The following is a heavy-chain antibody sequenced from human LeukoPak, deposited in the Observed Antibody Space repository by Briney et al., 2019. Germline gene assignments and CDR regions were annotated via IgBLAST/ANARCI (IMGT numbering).Heavy chain of an antibody. CDR1: GFTFSNYA. D-gene: IGHD2-2*02. CDR2: ISGNGDNP. V-gene: IGHV3-23*01. J-gene: IGHJ4*02. Sequence: PGGSLRLSCAASGFTFSNYAMSWVRQAPGKGLEWISAISGNGDNPFYADFVKGRFIISRDNSKNTLYLQVNSLRAEDTALYFCAKDNVAYTTPWYYFDPWGRGTLVTVSS. CDR3: AKDNVAYTTPWYYFDP.